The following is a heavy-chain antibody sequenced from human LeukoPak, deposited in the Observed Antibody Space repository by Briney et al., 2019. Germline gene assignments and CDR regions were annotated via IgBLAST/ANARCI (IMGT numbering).Heavy chain of an antibody. V-gene: IGHV3-30*03. J-gene: IGHJ4*02. CDR2: ILDDENNK. Sequence: GGSLRLSCTASGFTFSNYGMRWLRQAPGKGLEGVAVILDDENNKNYADSVKGRFTISRDNSKSTLYLQMNSLRAEDTAVYYCARDRTDDYDVNLDFWGQGTLVTVSS. D-gene: IGHD5-12*01. CDR1: GFTFSNYG. CDR3: ARDRTDDYDVNLDF.